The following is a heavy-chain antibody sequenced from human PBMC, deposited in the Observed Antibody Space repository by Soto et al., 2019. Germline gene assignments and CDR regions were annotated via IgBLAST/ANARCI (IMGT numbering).Heavy chain of an antibody. CDR1: GFTFSSYA. J-gene: IGHJ6*02. Sequence: QPGGSLRLSCAASGFTFSSYAMSWVRQAPGKGLEWVSAISGSGGSTYYADSVKGRFTISRDNSKNTLYLQMNSLRAEDTAVYYCAKDFSYVVNNYYYGMDVWGQGTKVTDSS. CDR3: AKDFSYVVNNYYYGMDV. CDR2: ISGSGGST. D-gene: IGHD3-22*01. V-gene: IGHV3-23*01.